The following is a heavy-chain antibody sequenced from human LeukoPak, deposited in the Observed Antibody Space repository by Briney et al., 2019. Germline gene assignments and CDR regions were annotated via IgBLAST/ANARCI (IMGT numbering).Heavy chain of an antibody. CDR3: ARGMGNYYYAMDV. Sequence: SXTLXLTCTFSGGSISSGDYYWSWIRXPPGKGLEWIGYIYYSGSTYYNPSLRSRLYISVDTSKNQFSLKLSSVTAADTAVYYCARGMGNYYYAMDVWGQGTTVTVSS. D-gene: IGHD2-8*01. CDR1: GGSISSGDYY. CDR2: IYYSGST. V-gene: IGHV4-30-4*01. J-gene: IGHJ6*02.